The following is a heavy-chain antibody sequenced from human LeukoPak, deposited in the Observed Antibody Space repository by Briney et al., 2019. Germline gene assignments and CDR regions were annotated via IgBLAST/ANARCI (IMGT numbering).Heavy chain of an antibody. CDR1: GGSLSSYY. CDR2: IYTSGST. CDR3: LWQQAGHGYYYGMDV. V-gene: IGHV4-4*07. D-gene: IGHD6-13*01. Sequence: SETLSLTCTVSGGSLSSYYWSWLRQPAGKGLEWIGRIYTSGSTNYNPSLKSRVTMSVDTSKNQFSLKLSSVTAADTAVYYCLWQQAGHGYYYGMDVWGQGTTVTVSS. J-gene: IGHJ6*02.